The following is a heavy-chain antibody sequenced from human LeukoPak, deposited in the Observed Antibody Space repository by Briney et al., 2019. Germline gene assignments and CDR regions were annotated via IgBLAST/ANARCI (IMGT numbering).Heavy chain of an antibody. CDR2: ISAYNGNT. CDR1: GGTFSSYG. Sequence: ASVKVSCKASGGTFSSYGISWVRQAPGQGLEWMGWISAYNGNTNYAQKLQGRVTMTTDISTSTAYMELRSLRSDDTAVYYCARDLGDSDSSGWYHDAFDIWGQGTMVTVSS. J-gene: IGHJ3*02. V-gene: IGHV1-18*01. CDR3: ARDLGDSDSSGWYHDAFDI. D-gene: IGHD6-19*01.